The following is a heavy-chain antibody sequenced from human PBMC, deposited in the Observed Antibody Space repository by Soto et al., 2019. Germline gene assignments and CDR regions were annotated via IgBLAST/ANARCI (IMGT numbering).Heavy chain of an antibody. Sequence: EVQLLESGGGLVQAGGSLRLSCAASGFTFSSYAMSWIRQAPGKGLERVSAISGSGGSTYYADSVKGRFTSPRDNSKDTLYLQRNSLRAEDTAVYYSAKSPGRDCDILTGYYMGPCDYWGQGTMVTVSS. J-gene: IGHJ4*02. CDR2: ISGSGGST. D-gene: IGHD3-9*01. CDR1: GFTFSSYA. CDR3: AKSPGRDCDILTGYYMGPCDY. V-gene: IGHV3-23*01.